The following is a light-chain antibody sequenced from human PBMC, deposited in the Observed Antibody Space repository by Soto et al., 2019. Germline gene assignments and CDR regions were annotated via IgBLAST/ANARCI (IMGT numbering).Light chain of an antibody. CDR2: AAS. J-gene: IGKJ1*01. CDR3: QQYSSSPRT. Sequence: DIVLTQLPDTLCLSHGTRATLSFRASQSVSSSFLAWYQQRPGQAPRLLIYAASNTAPGIPDRFSGSGSGTDFTLTISRLQPEDSAVYYCQQYSSSPRTFGPGTKVDIK. CDR1: QSVSSSF. V-gene: IGKV3-20*01.